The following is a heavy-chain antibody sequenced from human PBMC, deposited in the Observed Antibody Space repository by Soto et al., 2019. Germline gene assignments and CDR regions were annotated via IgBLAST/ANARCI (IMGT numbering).Heavy chain of an antibody. J-gene: IGHJ6*02. CDR1: GYTFTGYY. D-gene: IGHD2-15*01. V-gene: IGHV1-2*02. Sequence: ASLKVSCKSSGYTFTGYYMHWVRQAPGQGLEWMGWINPNSGGTNYAQKFQGRVTMTRDTSISTAYMELSRLRSDDTAVYYCARDQVAATSYYYYYGMDVWGQGTTVTVS. CDR3: ARDQVAATSYYYYYGMDV. CDR2: INPNSGGT.